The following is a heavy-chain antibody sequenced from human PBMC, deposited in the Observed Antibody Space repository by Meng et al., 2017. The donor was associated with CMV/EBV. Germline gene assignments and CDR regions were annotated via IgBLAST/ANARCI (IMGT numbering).Heavy chain of an antibody. Sequence: ASVKVSCKASGYTLSHYWMHWVRQAPGQGLEWVGIINPSGGSTTYAQKFQGRVVLTRDTSTSTVYMGLSSLRSEDRAVYYCARSGSTTSQQPGYFDLWGRGTLVTVSS. CDR1: GYTLSHYW. V-gene: IGHV1-46*01. D-gene: IGHD2-2*01. CDR3: ARSGSTTSQQPGYFDL. CDR2: INPSGGST. J-gene: IGHJ2*01.